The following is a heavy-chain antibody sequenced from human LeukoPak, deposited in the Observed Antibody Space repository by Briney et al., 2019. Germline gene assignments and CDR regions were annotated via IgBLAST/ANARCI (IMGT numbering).Heavy chain of an antibody. CDR2: IYYSGST. D-gene: IGHD6-6*01. J-gene: IGHJ5*02. CDR3: ARRGAVAALAHLNWFDP. CDR1: GGSISSSSYY. V-gene: IGHV4-39*01. Sequence: PSETLSLTCTVSGGSISSSSYYWGWIRQPPGKGLEWIGSIYYSGSTYYNPSLKSRVTISVDTSKNQFSLKLSSVTAADTAVYYCARRGAVAALAHLNWFDPWGQGTLVTVSS.